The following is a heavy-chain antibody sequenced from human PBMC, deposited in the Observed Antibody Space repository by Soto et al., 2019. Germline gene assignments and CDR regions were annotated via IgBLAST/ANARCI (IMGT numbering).Heavy chain of an antibody. CDR1: GFTFSSYA. Sequence: EVQLLESGGGLVQPGGSLRLSCAASGFTFSSYAMNWVRQAPGKGLEWVSVISGSGGSTYYADSVKGRFTISRDNSKKTLYLQMNSLRAEDTAVYHCATRSSSWYFDYWGQGTRVTVSS. D-gene: IGHD6-13*01. CDR2: ISGSGGST. CDR3: ATRSSSWYFDY. J-gene: IGHJ4*02. V-gene: IGHV3-23*01.